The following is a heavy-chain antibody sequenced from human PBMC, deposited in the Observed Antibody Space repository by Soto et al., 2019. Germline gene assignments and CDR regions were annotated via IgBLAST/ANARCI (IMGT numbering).Heavy chain of an antibody. D-gene: IGHD2-15*01. CDR3: ARDLGYCSGGSCPGSLDY. Sequence: GGSLRLSCAASGFTFISYGMHWVRQAPGKGLEWVAVIWYDGSNKYYADSVKGRFTISRDNSKNTLYLQMNSLRAEDTAVYYCARDLGYCSGGSCPGSLDYWGQGTLVTVSS. V-gene: IGHV3-33*01. J-gene: IGHJ4*02. CDR1: GFTFISYG. CDR2: IWYDGSNK.